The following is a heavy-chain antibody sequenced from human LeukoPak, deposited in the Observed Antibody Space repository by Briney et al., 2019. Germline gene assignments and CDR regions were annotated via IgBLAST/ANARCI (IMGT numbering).Heavy chain of an antibody. J-gene: IGHJ6*03. D-gene: IGHD2-15*01. CDR2: TNPNSGGT. Sequence: ASVKVSCKASGYTFTGYYMHWVRQAPGQGLEWMGWTNPNSGGTNYAQKFQGRVTMTRDTSISTAYMELSRLRSDDTAVYYCARDYCSGGSCYSFYYYYYMDVWGKGTTVTVSS. CDR3: ARDYCSGGSCYSFYYYYYMDV. V-gene: IGHV1-2*02. CDR1: GYTFTGYY.